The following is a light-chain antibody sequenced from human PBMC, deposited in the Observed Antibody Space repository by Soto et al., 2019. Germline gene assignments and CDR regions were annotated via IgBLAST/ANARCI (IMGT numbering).Light chain of an antibody. Sequence: DIVLTQTPLSSPVTLGQSASISCRSSQSLVHSDGNTYLSWLHQRPGQPPRLLIYKSSTRFSGVPHRFSGSGAGTDFTLRVSGVEAEDVGVYYCMQTTQFPWTFGQGTKVEIK. CDR3: MQTTQFPWT. V-gene: IGKV2-24*01. CDR1: QSLVHSDGNTY. CDR2: KSS. J-gene: IGKJ1*01.